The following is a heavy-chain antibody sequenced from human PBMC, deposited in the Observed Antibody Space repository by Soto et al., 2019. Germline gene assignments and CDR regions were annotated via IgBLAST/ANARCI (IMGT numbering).Heavy chain of an antibody. J-gene: IGHJ4*02. CDR2: ISSNGGST. V-gene: IGHV3-64D*08. D-gene: IGHD2-15*01. Sequence: GGSLRLSCSASGFTFSSYAMHWVRQAPGKGLEYVSAISSNGGSTYYADSVKGRFTISRDNSKNTLYLQMSSLRAEDTAVYYCVNLRGYCSGGSCSDFDYWGQGTLVTVSS. CDR3: VNLRGYCSGGSCSDFDY. CDR1: GFTFSSYA.